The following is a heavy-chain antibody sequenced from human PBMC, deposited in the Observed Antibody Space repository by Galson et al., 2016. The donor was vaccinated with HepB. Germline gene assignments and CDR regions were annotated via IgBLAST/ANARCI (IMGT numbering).Heavy chain of an antibody. V-gene: IGHV4-4*02. D-gene: IGHD2-2*01. CDR2: LFHSGST. CDR1: GGSISRTHW. CDR3: AGALGSSAFDV. J-gene: IGHJ3*01. Sequence: SETLSPTCAVSGGSISRTHWWSWVRQPPEKGLEWLGELFHSGSTNYNPSLKRRVTISVDKSTNRFSLKLTSVPAADTAVYYWAGALGSSAFDVWGQGTMVTFS.